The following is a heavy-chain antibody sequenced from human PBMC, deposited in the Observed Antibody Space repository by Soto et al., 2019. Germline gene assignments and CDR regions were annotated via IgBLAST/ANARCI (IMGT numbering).Heavy chain of an antibody. J-gene: IGHJ6*02. Sequence: GASVKVSCKASGYTFTSYAMHWVRQAPGQRLEWMGWINAGNGNTKYSQKFQGRVTITRDTSASTAYMELSSLRSEGTAVYYCARFPTMTTYLSDYYYYYGMDVWGQGTTVTVSS. V-gene: IGHV1-3*01. CDR2: INAGNGNT. D-gene: IGHD4-17*01. CDR1: GYTFTSYA. CDR3: ARFPTMTTYLSDYYYYYGMDV.